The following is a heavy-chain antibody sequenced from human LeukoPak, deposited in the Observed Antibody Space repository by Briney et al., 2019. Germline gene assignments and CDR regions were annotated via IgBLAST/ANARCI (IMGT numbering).Heavy chain of an antibody. CDR3: ARGPMVRGVMGWFDP. CDR1: GYSISSGYY. Sequence: KPSETLSLTCTVSGYSISSGYYWGWIRQPPGKGLEWIGSIYHSGSTYYNPSLKSRVTLSVDTSKNQFSLKLSSVTAADTAVYYCARGPMVRGVMGWFDPWGQGTLVTVSS. CDR2: IYHSGST. V-gene: IGHV4-38-2*02. J-gene: IGHJ5*02. D-gene: IGHD3-10*01.